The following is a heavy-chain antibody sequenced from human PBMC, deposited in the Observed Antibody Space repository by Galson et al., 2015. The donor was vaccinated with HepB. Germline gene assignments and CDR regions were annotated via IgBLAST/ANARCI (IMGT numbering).Heavy chain of an antibody. CDR1: GFTFSSYS. CDR2: ISSSSSYI. J-gene: IGHJ4*02. Sequence: SLRLSCAASGFTFSSYSMNWVRQAPGKGLEWVSSISSSSSYIYYADSVKGRFTISRDNAKNSLYLQMNSLRAEDTAVYYCAKDVFYDSSGNGYFDCWGQGTLVTVSS. CDR3: AKDVFYDSSGNGYFDC. V-gene: IGHV3-21*01. D-gene: IGHD3-22*01.